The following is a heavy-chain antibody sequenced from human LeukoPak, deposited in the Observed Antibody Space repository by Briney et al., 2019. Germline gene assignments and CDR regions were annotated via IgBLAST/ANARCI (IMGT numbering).Heavy chain of an antibody. J-gene: IGHJ4*02. D-gene: IGHD3-10*01. V-gene: IGHV1-18*01. CDR3: ARHLASPWFVKLSLWNY. Sequence: ASVKVSCKASGYTFTSYGISWVRQAPGQGLEWMGWISAYNGNTNYAQKLQGRVTMTTDTSTSTAYMELRSLRSDDTAVYYCARHLASPWFVKLSLWNYWGQGTLVTVSS. CDR2: ISAYNGNT. CDR1: GYTFTSYG.